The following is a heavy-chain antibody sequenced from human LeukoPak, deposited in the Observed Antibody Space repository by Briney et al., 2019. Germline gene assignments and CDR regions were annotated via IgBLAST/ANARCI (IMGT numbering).Heavy chain of an antibody. Sequence: GGSLRLSCAASGFTFSNYWMTWVRQAPGKGLEWVGRTRNKANSYTTEYAASVKGRFTISRDDSKNSLYLQMNSLKTEDTAVYYCARVGGSSWLDYWGQGTLVTVSS. CDR2: TRNKANSYTT. J-gene: IGHJ4*02. D-gene: IGHD6-13*01. CDR3: ARVGGSSWLDY. CDR1: GFTFSNYW. V-gene: IGHV3-72*01.